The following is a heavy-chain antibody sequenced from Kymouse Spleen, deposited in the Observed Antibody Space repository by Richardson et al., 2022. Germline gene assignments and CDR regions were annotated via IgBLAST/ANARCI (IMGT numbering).Heavy chain of an antibody. CDR3: ARGDNWNYYYGMDV. Sequence: QVQLQQWGAGLLKPSETLSLTCAVYGGSFSGYYWSWIRQPPGKGLEWIGEINHSGSTNYNPSLKSRVTISVDTSKNQFSLKLSSVTAADTAVYYCARGDNWNYYYGMDVWGQGTTVTVSS. V-gene: IGHV4-34*01. CDR1: GGSFSGYY. D-gene: IGHD1-20*01,IGHD1-7*01. J-gene: IGHJ6*02. CDR2: INHSGST.